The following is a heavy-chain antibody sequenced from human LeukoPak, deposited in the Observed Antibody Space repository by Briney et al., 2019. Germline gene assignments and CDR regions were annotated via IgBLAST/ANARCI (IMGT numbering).Heavy chain of an antibody. Sequence: PGGSLRLSCAASRFTFSGSAMHWVRQASGKGLEWVGRIRSKANSYATAYAASVKGRFTISRDDSKNTAYLQMNSLKTEDTAVYYCTTFSYGAPSYWGQGTLVTVSS. V-gene: IGHV3-73*01. J-gene: IGHJ4*02. CDR1: RFTFSGSA. D-gene: IGHD1-26*01. CDR3: TTFSYGAPSY. CDR2: IRSKANSYAT.